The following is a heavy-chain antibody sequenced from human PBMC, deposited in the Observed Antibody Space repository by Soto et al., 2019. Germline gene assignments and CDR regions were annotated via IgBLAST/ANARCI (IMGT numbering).Heavy chain of an antibody. CDR1: GFTFSSYE. Sequence: PGGSLRLSCAASGFTFSSYEMNWVRQAPGKGLEWVSYISSSGSTIYYAGSVKGRFTISRDNAKNSLYLQMNSLRAEDTAVYYCARGSMDDFWSGYYSLDPWGQGTLVTVSS. CDR2: ISSSGSTI. J-gene: IGHJ5*02. CDR3: ARGSMDDFWSGYYSLDP. V-gene: IGHV3-48*03. D-gene: IGHD3-3*01.